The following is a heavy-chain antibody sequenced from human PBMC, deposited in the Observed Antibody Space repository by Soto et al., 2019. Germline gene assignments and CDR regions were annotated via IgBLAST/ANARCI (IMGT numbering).Heavy chain of an antibody. D-gene: IGHD1-1*01. Sequence: GGSLRLSCAASGFTFSSYSMNWVRQAPGKGLEWVSSISSGSSYTYYADSVKGRFTISRDNAKNSLYLQMNSLRAEDTAVYYCARGYEYLDYWGQGTLVTVSS. CDR3: ARGYEYLDY. CDR1: GFTFSSYS. V-gene: IGHV3-21*01. J-gene: IGHJ4*02. CDR2: ISSGSSYT.